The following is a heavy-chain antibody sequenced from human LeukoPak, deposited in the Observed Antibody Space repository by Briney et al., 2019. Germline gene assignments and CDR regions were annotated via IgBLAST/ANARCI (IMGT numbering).Heavy chain of an antibody. CDR1: GYTFISYG. CDR3: ARVPGPNYYGSGKGDWFDP. D-gene: IGHD3-10*01. J-gene: IGHJ5*02. V-gene: IGHV1-18*01. CDR2: ISAYNGNT. Sequence: ASVKVSCKASGYTFISYGISWVRQAPGQGLEWMGWISAYNGNTNYAQKLQGRVTMTTDTSTSTAYMELRSLRSDDTAVYYCARVPGPNYYGSGKGDWFDPWGQGTLVTVSS.